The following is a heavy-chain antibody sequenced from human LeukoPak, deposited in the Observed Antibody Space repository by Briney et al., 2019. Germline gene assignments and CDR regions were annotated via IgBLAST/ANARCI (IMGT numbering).Heavy chain of an antibody. J-gene: IGHJ4*02. CDR2: IISSGIST. D-gene: IGHD3-16*01. V-gene: IGHV3-23*01. CDR3: AKDGGEGGLQNFEY. Sequence: GGSLRLSCAASGFTLSTPAMSWVRQAPGKGLEWVSVIISSGISTNYADSVKGRFTISRDNPKNTLYLQMNNLRVEDTAVYYCAKDGGEGGLQNFEYWGQGTLVTVSS. CDR1: GFTLSTPA.